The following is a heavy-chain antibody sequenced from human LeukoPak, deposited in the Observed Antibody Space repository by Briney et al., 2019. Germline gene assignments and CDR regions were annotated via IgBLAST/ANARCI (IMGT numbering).Heavy chain of an antibody. Sequence: PGGSLRLSCAGTGFSFSSYGMHWDRQAPGKGLEWMAFIRSDGSNRYYADSVKGRFTISRDNSKNTLYLQMNSLRAEDTAVYYCVPRKEWSCYMGVWNKGTTVTVSS. CDR3: VPRKEWSCYMGV. V-gene: IGHV3-30*02. D-gene: IGHD3-3*01. CDR1: GFSFSSYG. J-gene: IGHJ6*03. CDR2: IRSDGSNR.